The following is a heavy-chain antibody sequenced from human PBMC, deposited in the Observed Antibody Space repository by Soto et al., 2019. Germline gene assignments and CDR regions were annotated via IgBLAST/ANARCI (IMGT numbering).Heavy chain of an antibody. CDR3: AREGSYSAYNFSHGIQLWSFDF. Sequence: SETLSLTCTVSGGSINTFYWSWVRQPAGKGLEWIGRIFSSGSTSFNPSLESRVAMSVDTSKNHFSLNLSSVTAADMAVYYCAREGSYSAYNFSHGIQLWSFDFWGQGALVTVSS. CDR2: IFSSGST. CDR1: GGSINTFY. J-gene: IGHJ4*02. V-gene: IGHV4-4*07. D-gene: IGHD5-12*01.